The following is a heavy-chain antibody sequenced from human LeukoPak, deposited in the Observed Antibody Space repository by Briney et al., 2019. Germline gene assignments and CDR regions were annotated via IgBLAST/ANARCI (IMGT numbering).Heavy chain of an antibody. J-gene: IGHJ6*03. D-gene: IGHD4-23*01. CDR3: ARYSTTVVTGDYYYYYMDV. V-gene: IGHV5-51*01. Sequence: GESLKISCQGSGYSFTNFWIACVRQMPGKGLEWMGIIYPGDSDARYSPSFQGQVSISADKSISTAYLQWSSLKASDTAMYYCARYSTTVVTGDYYYYYMDVWGKGTTVTISS. CDR2: IYPGDSDA. CDR1: GYSFTNFW.